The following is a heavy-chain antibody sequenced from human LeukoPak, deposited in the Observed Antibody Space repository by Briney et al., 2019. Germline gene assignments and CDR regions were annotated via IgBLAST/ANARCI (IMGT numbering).Heavy chain of an antibody. D-gene: IGHD3-3*01. CDR1: GFTFSSYS. CDR3: AKSIFGVVTTTFDY. V-gene: IGHV3-21*04. Sequence: NPGGSLRLSCAASGFTFSSYSMNWVRQAPGKGLEWVSSISSSSSYIYYADSVKGRFTISRDNSKNTLYLQMNSLRAEDTAVYYCAKSIFGVVTTTFDYWGQGTLVTVSS. CDR2: ISSSSSYI. J-gene: IGHJ4*02.